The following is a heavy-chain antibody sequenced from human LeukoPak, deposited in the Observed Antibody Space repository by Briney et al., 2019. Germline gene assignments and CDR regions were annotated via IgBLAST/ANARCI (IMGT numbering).Heavy chain of an antibody. CDR2: ISYDGSNK. CDR1: GFTFSSYA. Sequence: GRSLRLSCAASGFTFSSYAMHWVRQAPGKGLEWVAVISYDGSNKYYADSVKGRFTISRDNSKNTLYLQMNSLRAEDTAVYHCARDAKEWQWLVDHWGQGTPVTVSS. CDR3: ARDAKEWQWLVDH. D-gene: IGHD6-19*01. V-gene: IGHV3-30-3*01. J-gene: IGHJ4*02.